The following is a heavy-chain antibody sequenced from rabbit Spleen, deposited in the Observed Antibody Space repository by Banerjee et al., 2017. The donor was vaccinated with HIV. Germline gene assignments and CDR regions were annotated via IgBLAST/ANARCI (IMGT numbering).Heavy chain of an antibody. CDR2: IYGGSSGST. CDR3: ARDLGAGSSGHYMPNYGMDL. V-gene: IGHV1S40*01. D-gene: IGHD1-1*01. J-gene: IGHJ6*01. Sequence: QSLEESEGGLVKPGGTLTLTCKASGFSFSSSYFMCWVRQAPGKGLEWSACIYGGSSGSTYYASWAKGRFTISKTSSTTMTLQMTSLTAADTATYFCARDLGAGSSGHYMPNYGMDLWGQGTLVTVS. CDR1: GFSFSSSYF.